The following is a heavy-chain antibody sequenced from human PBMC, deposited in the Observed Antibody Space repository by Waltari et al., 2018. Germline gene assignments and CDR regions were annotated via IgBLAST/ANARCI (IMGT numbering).Heavy chain of an antibody. CDR1: GYRFTESA. D-gene: IGHD2-15*01. CDR3: TRDRVGYCSGGTCYSRWFDP. CDR2: FDPEYGEA. Sequence: QVQLVQSGAEVKKPGASVKVSCRVSGYRFTESAFHWVPQAPGKGLEWLGGFDPEYGEAVYAQEFQGRVTMTEDTSKDTAYMELSSLTYEDTAVYYCTRDRVGYCSGGTCYSRWFDPWGQGTLVTVSS. V-gene: IGHV1-24*01. J-gene: IGHJ5*02.